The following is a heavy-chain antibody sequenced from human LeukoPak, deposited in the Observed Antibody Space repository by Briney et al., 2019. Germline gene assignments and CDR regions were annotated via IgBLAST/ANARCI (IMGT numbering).Heavy chain of an antibody. Sequence: SEALSLTCTVSGGSVSSSRHFWGWLRQPPGKGLERRGSIYYSGNTYYSPSLRSRGTISVDTSKNQFSLKLSSVTAADTAVYYCARHENIVVVGDATAFDYWGQGTLVTVSS. J-gene: IGHJ4*02. V-gene: IGHV4-39*01. CDR2: IYYSGNT. D-gene: IGHD2-15*01. CDR3: ARHENIVVVGDATAFDY. CDR1: GGSVSSSRHF.